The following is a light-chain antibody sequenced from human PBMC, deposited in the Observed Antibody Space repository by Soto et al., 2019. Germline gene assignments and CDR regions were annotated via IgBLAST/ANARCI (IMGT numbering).Light chain of an antibody. J-gene: IGKJ5*01. CDR1: QSISSY. Sequence: DIQMTQSPSSLSASVGDRVTITCRASQSISSYLNWYQQKPGKAPKLLIYAASSLQSGVPSRFSGSGSGTDFTLTMSSLQPEDFETYNCQQSYSPLYACGQGTRLEIK. CDR2: AAS. V-gene: IGKV1-39*01. CDR3: QQSYSPLYA.